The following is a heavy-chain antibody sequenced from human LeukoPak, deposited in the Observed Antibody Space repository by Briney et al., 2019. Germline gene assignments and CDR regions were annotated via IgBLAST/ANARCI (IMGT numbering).Heavy chain of an antibody. J-gene: IGHJ5*02. V-gene: IGHV3-30*19. CDR3: AREDFRIFGVVITNWFDP. CDR2: ISYDGSNK. CDR1: GFTFSSYG. Sequence: PGGSLRLSCAASGFTFSSYGMHWVRQPPGKGLEWVAVISYDGSNKYYADSVKGRFTISRDNSKNTLYLQMNSLRAEDTAVYYCAREDFRIFGVVITNWFDPWGQGTLVTVSS. D-gene: IGHD3-3*01.